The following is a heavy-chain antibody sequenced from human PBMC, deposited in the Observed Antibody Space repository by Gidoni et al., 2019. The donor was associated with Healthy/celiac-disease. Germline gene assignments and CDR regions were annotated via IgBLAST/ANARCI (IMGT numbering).Heavy chain of an antibody. J-gene: IGHJ4*02. CDR1: GYTFPGYY. Sequence: QVQLVQSGAEVKKPGASVKVSCKASGYTFPGYYMHWVRQAPGQGLEWMGWINPNSGGTNYAQKFQGRVTMTRDTSISTAYMELSRLRSDDTAVYYCARLHSSGWYDGGYDYWGQGTLVTVSS. V-gene: IGHV1-2*02. D-gene: IGHD6-19*01. CDR3: ARLHSSGWYDGGYDY. CDR2: INPNSGGT.